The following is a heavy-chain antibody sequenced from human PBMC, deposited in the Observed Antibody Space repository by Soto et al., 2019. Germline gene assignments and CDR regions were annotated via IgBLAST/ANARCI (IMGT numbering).Heavy chain of an antibody. CDR1: GFTFSSYA. J-gene: IGHJ4*02. Sequence: EVQLVESGGGLVQPGGSLRLSCAASGFTFSSYAMHWVRQAPGKGLEYVSAISSNGGSTYYANSVKVRFTISRDNSKNTLYLQMGSLRAEDMAVYYCARQWLDSYYFDYWGQGTLVTVSS. CDR2: ISSNGGST. D-gene: IGHD6-19*01. CDR3: ARQWLDSYYFDY. V-gene: IGHV3-64*01.